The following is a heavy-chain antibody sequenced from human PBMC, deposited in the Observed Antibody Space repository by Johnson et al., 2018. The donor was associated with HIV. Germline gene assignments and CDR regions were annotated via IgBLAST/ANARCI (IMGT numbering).Heavy chain of an antibody. J-gene: IGHJ3*02. CDR1: GFTVSSYY. CDR3: TTADSSGYFDAFDI. CDR2: LFSGGSI. D-gene: IGHD3-22*01. V-gene: IGHV3-66*01. Sequence: VQLVESGGGVVQPGGSLRLSCAASGFTVSSYYMSWVRQAPGKGLEWVSVLFSGGSIYFADSVRGRFTISRDNSKNTLYLQMNSLRAEDTAVYYCTTADSSGYFDAFDIWGQGTMVTVSS.